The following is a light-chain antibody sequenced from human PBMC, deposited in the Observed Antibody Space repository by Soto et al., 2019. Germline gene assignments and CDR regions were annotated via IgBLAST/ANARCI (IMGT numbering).Light chain of an antibody. CDR2: SNN. CDR1: SSNIGSNT. J-gene: IGLJ1*01. V-gene: IGLV1-44*01. Sequence: QPVLTQPPSASGTPGQRVTISCSGSSSNIGSNTINWYQQLPGTAPKLLIYSNNQRPSGVPDRFSGSKSCTSASLAISGLQSEDEADYYCAAWDDRLNGYVFGTGTKLTVL. CDR3: AAWDDRLNGYV.